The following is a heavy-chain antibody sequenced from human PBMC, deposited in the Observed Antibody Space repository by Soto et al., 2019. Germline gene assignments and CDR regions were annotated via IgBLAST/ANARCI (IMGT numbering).Heavy chain of an antibody. J-gene: IGHJ1*01. Sequence: EVQLVESGGGLVQPGGSLRLSCAASGFTVSSNYMSWVRQAPGKGLEWVSVIYSGGSTYYADSVKGRFTISRDNSKNTLYLQMNSLRAEDTAVYYCAREMGRDSSGWHIEYFQHWGQGTLVTVSS. CDR3: AREMGRDSSGWHIEYFQH. V-gene: IGHV3-66*01. D-gene: IGHD6-19*01. CDR1: GFTVSSNY. CDR2: IYSGGST.